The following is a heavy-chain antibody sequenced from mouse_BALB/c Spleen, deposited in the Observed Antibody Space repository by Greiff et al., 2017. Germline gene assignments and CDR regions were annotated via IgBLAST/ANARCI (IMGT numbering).Heavy chain of an antibody. CDR3: ARGETGSFDY. CDR2: IDPANGNT. D-gene: IGHD4-1*01. Sequence: EVQLVESGAELVKPGASVKLSCTASGFNIKDTYMHWVKQRPEQGLEWIGRIDPANGNTKYDPKFQGKATITADTSSNTAYLQLSSLTSEDTAVYYCARGETGSFDYWGQGTTLTVSS. V-gene: IGHV14-3*02. CDR1: GFNIKDTY. J-gene: IGHJ2*01.